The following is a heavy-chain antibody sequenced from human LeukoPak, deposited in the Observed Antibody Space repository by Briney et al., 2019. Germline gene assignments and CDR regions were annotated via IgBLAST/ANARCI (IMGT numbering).Heavy chain of an antibody. CDR3: ARASSGWSSLPRPPTNAFDI. V-gene: IGHV4-34*01. CDR2: INHSRGT. CDR1: DGSFSGYY. Sequence: SETLSLTCVVSDGSFSGYYWTWLRQPPGKGLEWIGEINHSRGTNCTPSLKSRVTISVDTSKKQFSLKLSSVTAADTAVYYCARASSGWSSLPRPPTNAFDIWGQGTMVTVSS. J-gene: IGHJ3*02. D-gene: IGHD6-19*01.